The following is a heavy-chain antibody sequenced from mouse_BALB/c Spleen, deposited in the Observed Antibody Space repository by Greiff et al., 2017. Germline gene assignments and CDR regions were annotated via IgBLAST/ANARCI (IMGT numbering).Heavy chain of an antibody. CDR1: GFAFSSYD. CDR2: ISSGGGST. D-gene: IGHD4-1*01. J-gene: IGHJ3*01. Sequence: EVKLVESGGGLVKPGGSLKLSCAASGFAFSSYDMSWVRQTPEKRLEWVAYISSGGGSTYYPDTLKGRFTISRDNAKNTLYLQMSSLKSEDTAMYYCARQNLTGTRFAYWGQGTLVTVSA. CDR3: ARQNLTGTRFAY. V-gene: IGHV5-12-1*01.